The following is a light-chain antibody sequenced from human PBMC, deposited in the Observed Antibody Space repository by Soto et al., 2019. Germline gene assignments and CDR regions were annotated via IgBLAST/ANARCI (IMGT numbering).Light chain of an antibody. Sequence: QPALTQPASVSGSPGQSITISCSGTSSDVGRHNAVSWYQQHPGKVPQLMIYDVSIRPSGISDRLSASKSGNMASLTISGLQAEDEADYYCSSYRVGGSYVFGTGTKVTVL. J-gene: IGLJ1*01. CDR1: SSDVGRHNA. V-gene: IGLV2-14*03. CDR3: SSYRVGGSYV. CDR2: DVS.